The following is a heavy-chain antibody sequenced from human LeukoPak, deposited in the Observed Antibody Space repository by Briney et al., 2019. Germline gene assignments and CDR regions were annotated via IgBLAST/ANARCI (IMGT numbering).Heavy chain of an antibody. V-gene: IGHV3-23*01. D-gene: IGHD3-10*01. CDR1: GFTFTTYG. Sequence: GGSLRLSCSASGFTFTTYGMNWVRQAPGKGLEWVSGIGGSGTRTYYADSVKGRFTISRDNSKNTLYLQMNSLRDEDTAVYYCAREGESVHFDIWGQGTMVTVSS. J-gene: IGHJ3*02. CDR3: AREGESVHFDI. CDR2: IGGSGTRT.